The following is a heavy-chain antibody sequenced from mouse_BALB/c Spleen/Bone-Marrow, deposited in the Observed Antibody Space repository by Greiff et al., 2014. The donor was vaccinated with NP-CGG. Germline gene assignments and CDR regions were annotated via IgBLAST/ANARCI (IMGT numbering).Heavy chain of an antibody. Sequence: QVQLKQSGVELVKPGASVKLSCKASGNTFTSYDINWVRQRPEQGLEWIGWIFPGDSTTKYNEKFKGKATLTTDKSSSTVHMQLSRLTSEDSAVYFCVRSRLRDWYFDVWSAGTTVTISS. CDR2: IFPGDSTT. CDR1: GNTFTSYD. D-gene: IGHD1-2*01. CDR3: VRSRLRDWYFDV. J-gene: IGHJ1*01. V-gene: IGHV1S56*01.